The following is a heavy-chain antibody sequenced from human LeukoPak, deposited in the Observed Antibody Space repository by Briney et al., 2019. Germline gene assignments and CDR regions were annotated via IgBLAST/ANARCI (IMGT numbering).Heavy chain of an antibody. J-gene: IGHJ5*02. V-gene: IGHV2-5*02. D-gene: IGHD3-9*01. CDR2: IYWDDGK. CDR1: GFSLSTSGVG. CDR3: AHRDYDILTGYYKNNWFDP. Sequence: SGPTLVNPTQTLTLTCTFSGFSLSTSGVGVGWIRQPPRKALEWLALIYWDDGKRYSPSLKSRLTITKDTSKNQVVLTMTNMDPVDTATYYCAHRDYDILTGYYKNNWFDPWGQGTLVTVSS.